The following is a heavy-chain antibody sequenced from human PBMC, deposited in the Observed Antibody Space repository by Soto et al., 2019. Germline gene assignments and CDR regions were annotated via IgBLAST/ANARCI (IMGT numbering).Heavy chain of an antibody. CDR1: GLTVSSNY. Sequence: EVQLVESGGGLVQPGGSLRLSCAASGLTVSSNYMSWVRQAPGKGLEWVSVIYSGGSTYYADSVKGRFTISRHNSKNTLYLQMNSLRAEDTAVYYCARAYYGDYGYWYFDLWGRGTLVTVSS. V-gene: IGHV3-53*04. CDR3: ARAYYGDYGYWYFDL. D-gene: IGHD4-17*01. J-gene: IGHJ2*01. CDR2: IYSGGST.